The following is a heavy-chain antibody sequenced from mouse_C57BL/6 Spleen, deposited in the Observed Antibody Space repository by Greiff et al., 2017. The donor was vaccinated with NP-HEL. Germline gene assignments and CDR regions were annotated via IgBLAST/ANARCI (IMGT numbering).Heavy chain of an antibody. J-gene: IGHJ2*01. V-gene: IGHV5-17*01. CDR2: ISSGSSTI. CDR1: EFTFSDYG. CDR3: ARDDYVDY. D-gene: IGHD2-3*01. Sequence: EVQLVESGGGLVKPGGSLKLSCAASEFTFSDYGMHWVRQAPEKGLEWVAYISSGSSTIYYADTVKGRFTISRDNAKNTLFLQMTSLRSEDTAMYYCARDDYVDYWGQGTTLTVSS.